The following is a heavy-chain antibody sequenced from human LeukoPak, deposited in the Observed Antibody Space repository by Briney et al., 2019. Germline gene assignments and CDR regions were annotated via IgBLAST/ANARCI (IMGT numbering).Heavy chain of an antibody. D-gene: IGHD6-19*01. Sequence: GGSLRLSCAASGFTFSSYSMNWVRQAPGKGLEWVSSISSSSSYIYYADSVKGRFTISRDNAKNSLYLQMNSLRAEDTAVYYCARKLIAVAGTFDYWGQGTLVTVSS. J-gene: IGHJ4*02. V-gene: IGHV3-21*01. CDR2: ISSSSSYI. CDR3: ARKLIAVAGTFDY. CDR1: GFTFSSYS.